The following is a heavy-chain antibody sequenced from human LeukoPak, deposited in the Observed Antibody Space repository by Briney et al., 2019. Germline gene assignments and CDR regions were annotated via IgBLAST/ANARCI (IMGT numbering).Heavy chain of an antibody. CDR1: GLSFSMYS. V-gene: IGHV3-23*01. Sequence: PGGSLRLSCAASGLSFSMYSMAWVRQAPGKGLEWVSVINDRGGYIQDADSVRGRFTISRDNHQNTLFLQMNSLRAEDTAVYYCVRERDRGIDVADDFDYWGQGTLVTVSS. D-gene: IGHD6-19*01. CDR3: VRERDRGIDVADDFDY. J-gene: IGHJ4*02. CDR2: INDRGGYI.